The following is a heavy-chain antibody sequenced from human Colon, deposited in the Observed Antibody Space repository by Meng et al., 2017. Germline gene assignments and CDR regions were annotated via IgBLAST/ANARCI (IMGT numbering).Heavy chain of an antibody. CDR2: MNPNSGNT. V-gene: IGHV1-8*01. CDR1: GYTFTSYD. CDR3: ARRYCSSTSCSRKWFDP. Sequence: QVQLVQSGAEVKKPGASVKVSCKASGYTFTSYDINWVRQATGQGLEWMGWMNPNSGNTGYVQKFQGRVTMTRNTSISTAYMELSSLRSEDTAVYYCARRYCSSTSCSRKWFDPWGQGTLVTVSS. D-gene: IGHD2-2*01. J-gene: IGHJ5*02.